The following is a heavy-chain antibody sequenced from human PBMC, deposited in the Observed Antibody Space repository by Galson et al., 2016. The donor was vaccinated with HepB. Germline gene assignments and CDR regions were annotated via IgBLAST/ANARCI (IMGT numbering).Heavy chain of an antibody. CDR1: GFTFSDYY. V-gene: IGHV3-11*01. J-gene: IGHJ6*04. CDR3: ARDGPKFPPYYYYYYGMDV. CDR2: IDKSGSSI. Sequence: SLRLSCAASGFTFSDYYMSWIRQAPGKGLEWVSYIDKSGSSIHYTDSVKGRFTISRDNAKNSLYLQMNSLRVEDTAVYYCARDGPKFPPYYYYYYGMDVWGKGTTVTVSS.